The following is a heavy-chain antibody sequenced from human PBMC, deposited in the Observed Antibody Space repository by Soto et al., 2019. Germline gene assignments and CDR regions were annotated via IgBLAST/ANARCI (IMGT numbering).Heavy chain of an antibody. CDR2: INHSGST. CDR3: ARRANDRWDDYYYYYMDV. CDR1: GGSFSGYY. J-gene: IGHJ6*03. V-gene: IGHV4-34*01. Sequence: SETLSLTCAVYGGSFSGYYWSWIRQPPGKGLEWIGEINHSGSTNYNPSLKSRVTISVDTSKNQFSLKLSSVTAADTAVYYCARRANDRWDDYYYYYMDVWGKGTTVTVSS. D-gene: IGHD1-1*01.